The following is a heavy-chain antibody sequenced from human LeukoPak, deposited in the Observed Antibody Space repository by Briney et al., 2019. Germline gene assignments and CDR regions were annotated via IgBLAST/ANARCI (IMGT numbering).Heavy chain of an antibody. V-gene: IGHV4-59*01. CDR3: AREMTTVTKIHFFDY. J-gene: IGHJ4*02. Sequence: SETLSLTCTVSGGSISSYYWSWIRQPPGKGLEWIGYIYYSGSTNYNPSLKSRVTISVDTSKNQFSLKLSSVTAADTAVYYCAREMTTVTKIHFFDYWGQGTLVTVSS. CDR1: GGSISSYY. CDR2: IYYSGST. D-gene: IGHD4-17*01.